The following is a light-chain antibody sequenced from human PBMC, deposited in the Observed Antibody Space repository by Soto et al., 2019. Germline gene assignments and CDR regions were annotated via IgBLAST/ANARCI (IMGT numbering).Light chain of an antibody. J-gene: IGKJ4*01. V-gene: IGKV1-12*01. CDR2: PAP. CDR1: QGIGSW. Sequence: DIQMTQSPSFVSASIGDRITITCRPSQGIGSWLAWYQQVPGRAPRLMLFPAPPFQSRVSSRFRGSGSATDFTLTITSLQPEDFATYFCLQANNFPVTFGEGTEVEMK. CDR3: LQANNFPVT.